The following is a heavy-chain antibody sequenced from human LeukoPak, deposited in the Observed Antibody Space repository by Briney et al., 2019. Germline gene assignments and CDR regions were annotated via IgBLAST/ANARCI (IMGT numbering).Heavy chain of an antibody. D-gene: IGHD3-16*01. J-gene: IGHJ4*02. Sequence: LAGGSLRLSCAASGFIFDDYAMHWVRQAPGKGLEWVSGISWNSGSIDYADSVKGRFTISRDNAKNSLYLQMNSLRAEDTAVYYCARDGSGEWPIGYWGQGTLVTVSS. CDR3: ARDGSGEWPIGY. V-gene: IGHV3-9*01. CDR1: GFIFDDYA. CDR2: ISWNSGSI.